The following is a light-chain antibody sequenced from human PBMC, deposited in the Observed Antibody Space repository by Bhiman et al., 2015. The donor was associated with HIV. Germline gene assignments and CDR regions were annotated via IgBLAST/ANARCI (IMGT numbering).Light chain of an antibody. CDR3: SSYAGSNNYVV. CDR1: SSDVGGYNY. V-gene: IGLV2-8*01. CDR2: EVS. J-gene: IGLJ2*01. Sequence: QSALTQPPSAPGSPGQSVTISCTGTSSDVGGYNYVSWYQQHPGQAPKLMIYEVSKRPSGVPDRFSGSKSGNTASLTVSGLQAEDEADYYCSSYAGSNNYVVFGGGTKLTVL.